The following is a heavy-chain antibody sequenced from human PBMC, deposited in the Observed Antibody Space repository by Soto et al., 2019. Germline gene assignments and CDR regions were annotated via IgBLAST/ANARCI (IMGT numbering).Heavy chain of an antibody. J-gene: IGHJ4*02. CDR3: ATQRCFVAACYSFLPLDY. CDR2: IYPGDSDT. Sequence: GELLKICCKVSGYRFNGYWIGWVRQMAGKGLEWIGIIYPGDSDTRYRPSFQGQVTIAADKSTNTAYLQWSSLKASDTAMYYCATQRCFVAACYSFLPLDYWGLGTQVTVSS. CDR1: GYRFNGYW. D-gene: IGHD2-15*01. V-gene: IGHV5-51*01.